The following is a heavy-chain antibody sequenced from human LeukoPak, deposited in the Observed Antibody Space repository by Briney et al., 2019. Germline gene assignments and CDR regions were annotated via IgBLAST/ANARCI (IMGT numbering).Heavy chain of an antibody. CDR3: ARVLTPGYYYDSSGSNHEYYFDY. D-gene: IGHD3-22*01. V-gene: IGHV4-61*02. CDR1: GGSISSSSYY. CDR2: IYTSGST. Sequence: SETLSLTCTVSGGSISSSSYYWSWIRQPAGKGLEWIGRIYTSGSTNYNPSLKSRVTISVDTSKNQFSLKLSSVTAADTAVYYCARVLTPGYYYDSSGSNHEYYFDYWGQGTLVTVSS. J-gene: IGHJ4*02.